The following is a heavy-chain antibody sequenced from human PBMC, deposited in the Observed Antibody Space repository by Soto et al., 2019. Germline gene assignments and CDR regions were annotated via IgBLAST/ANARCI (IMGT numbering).Heavy chain of an antibody. J-gene: IGHJ4*02. CDR2: ISYTGGRT. D-gene: IGHD1-26*01. CDR3: ARVTHPYSGSHEFDY. Sequence: GGYRVLSWGLSDLTALDHVISWVGQAPGKGLEWVSGISYTGGRTFYLYPLKGRFTLSRDHSKNMVYLHMNDLRAEDTALYYCARVTHPYSGSHEFDYWGRGTMVTVSS. V-gene: IGHV3-23*01. CDR1: DLTALDHV.